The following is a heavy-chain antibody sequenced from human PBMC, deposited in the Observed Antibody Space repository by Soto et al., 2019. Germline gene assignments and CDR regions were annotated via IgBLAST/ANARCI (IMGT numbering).Heavy chain of an antibody. V-gene: IGHV3-21*01. Sequence: EVQLVESGGGLVKPGGSLRLSCAASGFTFSSYSMNWVRQAPGKGLEWVSSISSSSSYIYYADSVKGRFTISRDNAKNSLYQQINSLRAEDTAVYYCARDRLAYCGGDCDAFDIWGQGTMVTVSS. J-gene: IGHJ3*02. D-gene: IGHD2-21*02. CDR3: ARDRLAYCGGDCDAFDI. CDR2: ISSSSSYI. CDR1: GFTFSSYS.